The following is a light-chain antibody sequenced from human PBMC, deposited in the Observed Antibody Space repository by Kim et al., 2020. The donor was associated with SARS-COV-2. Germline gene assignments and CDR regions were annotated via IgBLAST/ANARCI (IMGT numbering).Light chain of an antibody. CDR2: AAS. V-gene: IGKV1-27*01. J-gene: IGKJ3*01. Sequence: ASVGDRVTITCRASQDIKNYLAWYQQKPGKVPALLIYAASTLQSGVSSRFSGSASGTGFTLTIDNLQPEDVATYYCQKYYGAPFTFGPGTKVDIK. CDR3: QKYYGAPFT. CDR1: QDIKNY.